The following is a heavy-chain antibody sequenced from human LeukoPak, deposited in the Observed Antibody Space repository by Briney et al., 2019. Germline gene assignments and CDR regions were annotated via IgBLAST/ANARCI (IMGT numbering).Heavy chain of an antibody. Sequence: SETLSLTCTVSGGSISSSSYYWGWIRQPPGKGLEWIGSIYYSGSTYYNPSLKSLVTISVDTSKNQFSLKLSSVTAADTAVYYCARYYYDSSGYSSSDYWGQGTLVTVSS. J-gene: IGHJ4*02. CDR3: ARYYYDSSGYSSSDY. D-gene: IGHD3-22*01. V-gene: IGHV4-39*01. CDR2: IYYSGST. CDR1: GGSISSSSYY.